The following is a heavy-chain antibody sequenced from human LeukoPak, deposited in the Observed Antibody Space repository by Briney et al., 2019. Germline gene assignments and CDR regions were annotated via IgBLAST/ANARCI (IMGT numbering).Heavy chain of an antibody. CDR1: GFTSDDYA. CDR3: AKGTSSWHEFDY. Sequence: GGSLRLSCAASGFTSDDYAMHWVRQPPGEGLEWVSLITWDGDNTYYTDSVKGRFTISRDNSENSLYLQMNSLRAEDTALYYCAKGTSSWHEFDYWGQGTLVTVSS. CDR2: ITWDGDNT. J-gene: IGHJ4*02. V-gene: IGHV3-43D*03. D-gene: IGHD6-13*01.